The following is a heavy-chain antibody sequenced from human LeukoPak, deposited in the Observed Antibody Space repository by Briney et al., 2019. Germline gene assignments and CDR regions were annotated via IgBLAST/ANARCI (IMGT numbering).Heavy chain of an antibody. CDR1: VGTFSTSA. J-gene: IGHJ3*02. Sequence: ASVQVSCKTSVGTFSTSAITWVRQAPGQGLEWMGRIIPVLNITTYAQRFQGRVTITADTSTSTVYMELSSLRSEETAVYYCARGTILEPFDIWGQGTMVTVSS. D-gene: IGHD3-3*01. CDR2: IIPVLNIT. CDR3: ARGTILEPFDI. V-gene: IGHV1-69*04.